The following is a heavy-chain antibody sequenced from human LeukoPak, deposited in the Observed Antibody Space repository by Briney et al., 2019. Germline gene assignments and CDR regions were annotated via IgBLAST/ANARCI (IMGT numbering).Heavy chain of an antibody. D-gene: IGHD6-6*01. J-gene: IGHJ4*02. CDR3: AGSSSSRVRFDY. CDR2: ISSSGSTV. V-gene: IGHV3-11*04. CDR1: GFTFSDYY. Sequence: GGSLRLSCAASGFTFSDYYVSWVRQAPGKGLEWVSYISSSGSTVYYADSVKGRFTISRDNAKNSLYLQMNSLRAEDTAVYYCAGSSSSRVRFDYWGQGTLVTVSS.